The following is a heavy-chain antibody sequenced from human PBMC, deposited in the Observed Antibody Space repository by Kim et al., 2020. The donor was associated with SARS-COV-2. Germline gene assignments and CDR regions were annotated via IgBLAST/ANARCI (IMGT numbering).Heavy chain of an antibody. D-gene: IGHD3-10*01. CDR3: ARDHNDYGSGSKYYFDY. Sequence: GGSLRLSCAASGFTFSSYGMHWVRQAPGKGLEWVAVISYDGSNKYYADSVKGRFTISRDNSKNTLYLQMNSLRAEDTAVYYCARDHNDYGSGSKYYFDYCGQGTLVTVSS. J-gene: IGHJ4*02. CDR2: ISYDGSNK. V-gene: IGHV3-33*05. CDR1: GFTFSSYG.